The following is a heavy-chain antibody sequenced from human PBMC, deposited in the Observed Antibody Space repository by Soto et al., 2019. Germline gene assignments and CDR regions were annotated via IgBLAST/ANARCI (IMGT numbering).Heavy chain of an antibody. CDR3: ARAPLYGDYPGYFAY. Sequence: SETLSLTCAVSGGSISSGGYSWSWIRQPPGKGLEWIGYIYHSGNTYYNPSLKSRVTISVDRSKNQFSLKLSSVTAADTAVYYCARAPLYGDYPGYFAYWGQGTLVTVSS. CDR1: GGSISSGGYS. J-gene: IGHJ4*02. CDR2: IYHSGNT. D-gene: IGHD4-17*01. V-gene: IGHV4-30-2*01.